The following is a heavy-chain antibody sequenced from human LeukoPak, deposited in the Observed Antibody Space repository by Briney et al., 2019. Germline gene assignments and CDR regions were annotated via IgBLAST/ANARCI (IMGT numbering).Heavy chain of an antibody. CDR3: AKAYYYDSSGYYVTYFDY. J-gene: IGHJ4*02. Sequence: GGSLRLSCAASGFTASSNYMSWVRQAPGKGLEWVSAISGSGGSTYYADSVKGRFTISRDNSKNTLYLQMNSLRAEDTAVYYCAKAYYYDSSGYYVTYFDYWGQGTLVTVSS. CDR1: GFTASSNY. D-gene: IGHD3-22*01. V-gene: IGHV3-23*01. CDR2: ISGSGGST.